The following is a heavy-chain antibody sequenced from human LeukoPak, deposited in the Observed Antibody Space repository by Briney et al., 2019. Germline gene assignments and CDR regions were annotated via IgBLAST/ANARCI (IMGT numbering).Heavy chain of an antibody. CDR3: AGEGPQWLDAY. J-gene: IGHJ4*02. V-gene: IGHV3-48*04. CDR2: ISTSSSSI. Sequence: PGGSLRLSCAASGFTFNTYGMNWVRQAPGKGLEWVSHISTSSSSIYYADSVKGRFTISRDDSRKSLYLQMNSLRPEDTAVYYCAGEGPQWLDAYWGQGTLVTVSS. D-gene: IGHD6-19*01. CDR1: GFTFNTYG.